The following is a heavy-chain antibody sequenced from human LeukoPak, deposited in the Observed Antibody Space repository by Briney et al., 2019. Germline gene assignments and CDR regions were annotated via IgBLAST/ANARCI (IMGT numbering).Heavy chain of an antibody. Sequence: PSETLSLTCTVSGGSISSSSYYWGWIRQPPGKGLEWIGRFYASGSTNYNPSLKSRVTMSVDASKNQFSLKLSSVTAADTAVYYCAREGSSGWYDYWGQGTLVTVSS. CDR1: GGSISSSSYY. V-gene: IGHV4-39*07. J-gene: IGHJ4*02. D-gene: IGHD6-19*01. CDR2: FYASGST. CDR3: AREGSSGWYDY.